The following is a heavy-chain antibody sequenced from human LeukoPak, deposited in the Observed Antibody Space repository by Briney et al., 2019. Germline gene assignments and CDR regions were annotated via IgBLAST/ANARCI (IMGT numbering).Heavy chain of an antibody. CDR1: GGTFSSYA. V-gene: IGHV1-69*04. Sequence: SVKVSCMASGGTFSSYAISWVRQAPGQGLEWMGRIIPILGIANYAQKFQGRVTITADKSTSTAYMELSSLSSEDTAVYYCASVRDNYCSSTSCYDYYYYGMDVWGQGTTVTVSS. CDR2: IIPILGIA. CDR3: ASVRDNYCSSTSCYDYYYYGMDV. J-gene: IGHJ6*02. D-gene: IGHD2-2*01.